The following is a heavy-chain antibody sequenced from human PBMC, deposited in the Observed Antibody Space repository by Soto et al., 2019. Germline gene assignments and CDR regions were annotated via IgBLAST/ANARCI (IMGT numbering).Heavy chain of an antibody. J-gene: IGHJ5*02. CDR3: ARATTLFRNWFDP. CDR2: IKQDGSEK. D-gene: IGHD2-21*01. CDR1: GFTCSSYW. V-gene: IGHV3-7*04. Sequence: EVQLVEAGGGLVQPGGSLRLSCAASGFTCSSYWMSWVRQAPGKGLEWVANIKQDGSEKYYVDSVKGRFTISRDNAKNSLYLQMNSLRAEDTAVYYCARATTLFRNWFDPWGQGTLVTVSS.